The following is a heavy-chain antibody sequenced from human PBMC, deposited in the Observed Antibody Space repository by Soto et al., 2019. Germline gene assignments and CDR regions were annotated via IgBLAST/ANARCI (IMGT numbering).Heavy chain of an antibody. CDR1: GGSISSYY. V-gene: IGHV4-59*01. CDR2: IYYSGST. D-gene: IGHD3-10*01. CDR3: ARVNMVRGVRGVVLMDV. J-gene: IGHJ6*04. Sequence: PSETLSLTCTVSGGSISSYYWSWIRQPPGKGLEWIGYIYYSGSTNYNPSLKSRVTISVDTSKNQFSLKLSSVTAADTAVYYCARVNMVRGVRGVVLMDVWGKGTTVTVSS.